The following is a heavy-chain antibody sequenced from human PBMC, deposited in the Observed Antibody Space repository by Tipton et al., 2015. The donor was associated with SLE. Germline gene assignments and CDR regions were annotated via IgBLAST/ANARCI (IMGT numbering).Heavy chain of an antibody. CDR1: GYSINNGFY. J-gene: IGHJ4*02. CDR2: VYYTGNT. Sequence: TLSLTCTVSGYSINNGFYWGWIQQPPGKGLEWVGTVYYTGNTFYNPSLKSRVTILVDTSKNQFSLKLSSVTAADTAVYYCARDEYRYDATGYHLLGHFDFWGQGTLVTVSS. CDR3: ARDEYRYDATGYHLLGHFDF. V-gene: IGHV4-38-2*02. D-gene: IGHD3-22*01.